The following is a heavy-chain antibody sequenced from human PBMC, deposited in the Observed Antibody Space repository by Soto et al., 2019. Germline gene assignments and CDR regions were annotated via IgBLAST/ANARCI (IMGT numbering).Heavy chain of an antibody. V-gene: IGHV3-33*01. CDR3: ARDRAEVGVDY. D-gene: IGHD3-10*01. CDR2: IWYDGSNK. CDR1: GFTFSSYG. Sequence: GGSLRLSCAASGFTFSSYGMHWVRQAPGKGLEWVAVIWYDGSNKYYADSVKGRFTISRDNSKNTLYLQMNSLRAEDTAVYYCARDRAEVGVDYWGQGTRVTVSS. J-gene: IGHJ4*02.